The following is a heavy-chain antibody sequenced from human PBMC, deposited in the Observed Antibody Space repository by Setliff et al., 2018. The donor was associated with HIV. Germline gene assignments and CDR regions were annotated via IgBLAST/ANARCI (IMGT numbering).Heavy chain of an antibody. V-gene: IGHV1-46*01. D-gene: IGHD4-17*01. J-gene: IGHJ4*02. Sequence: ASVKVSCKASGYTFTTYSIYWVRQAPGQGLEWMGIISPSGGGTRDAQKFQGRISMTRDTSTSTVYMELSSLRSEDTAVYYCARGGPPNDYSYYFDSWGQGTPVTVSS. CDR3: ARGGPPNDYSYYFDS. CDR2: ISPSGGGT. CDR1: GYTFTTYS.